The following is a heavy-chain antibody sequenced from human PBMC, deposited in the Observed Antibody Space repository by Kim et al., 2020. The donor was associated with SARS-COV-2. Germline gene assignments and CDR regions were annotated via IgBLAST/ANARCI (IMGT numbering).Heavy chain of an antibody. D-gene: IGHD4-17*01. J-gene: IGHJ3*02. CDR3: ARELLRDYGPFDI. Sequence: GGSLRLSCAASGFTFSYYWMGWVRQAPGEGLEWMGNINQDGSVKSYVDSVKGRFIISRDNAKNSLYLQMNSLRAEDTAVYYCARELLRDYGPFDIWGQGT. CDR2: INQDGSVK. V-gene: IGHV3-7*03. CDR1: GFTFSYYW.